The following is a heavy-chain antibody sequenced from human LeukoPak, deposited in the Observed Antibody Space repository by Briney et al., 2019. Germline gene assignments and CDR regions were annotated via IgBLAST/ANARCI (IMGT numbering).Heavy chain of an antibody. CDR1: GFTFSSYW. CDR3: ARANSGAFDI. D-gene: IGHD2/OR15-2a*01. J-gene: IGHJ3*02. V-gene: IGHV3-74*01. Sequence: GGSLRLSCAASGFTFSSYWMHWVRQVPGKGLVWVSRINSDGRSTSYADPVKGRFTISRDNAKNTLYLQRNSLRPEDTAVYYCARANSGAFDIWGQGTMLTVSS. CDR2: INSDGRST.